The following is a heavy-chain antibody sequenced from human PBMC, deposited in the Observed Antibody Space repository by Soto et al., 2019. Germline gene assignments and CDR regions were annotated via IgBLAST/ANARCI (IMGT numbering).Heavy chain of an antibody. CDR1: GFTFSSYS. CDR2: ISSSSSYI. J-gene: IGHJ4*02. V-gene: IGHV3-21*01. Sequence: GGSLRLSCAASGFTFSSYSMNWVRQAPGKGLEWVSSISSSSSYIYYADSVKGRFTISRDNAKNSLYLQMNSLRAEDTAVYYSARTVRTRITMVYFDYWGQGTLVTVSS. D-gene: IGHD3-10*01. CDR3: ARTVRTRITMVYFDY.